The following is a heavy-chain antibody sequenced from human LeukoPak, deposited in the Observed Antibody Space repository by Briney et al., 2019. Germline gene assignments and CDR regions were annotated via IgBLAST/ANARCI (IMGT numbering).Heavy chain of an antibody. J-gene: IGHJ4*02. CDR3: ARVYYYDSSGVFDY. CDR1: GYTFTTYD. CDR2: MDPNSGNT. D-gene: IGHD3-22*01. V-gene: IGHV1-8*01. Sequence: ASVKVSCKASGYTFTTYDINWVRQATGQGLEWMGWMDPNSGNTGYAQKFQGRVTMTRNTSIKTAYMELSSLRSEDTAVYYCARVYYYDSSGVFDYWGQGTLVTVSS.